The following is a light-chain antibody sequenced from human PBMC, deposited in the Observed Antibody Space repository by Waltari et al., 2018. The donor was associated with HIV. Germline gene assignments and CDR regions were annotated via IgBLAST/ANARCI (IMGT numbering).Light chain of an antibody. CDR1: TSHVRTNP. J-gene: IGLJ2*01. CDR2: RNN. Sequence: QSVLAQPRTVSGTPGQTVNIACSGRTSHVRTNPVSWYQQVTGLAPKLLISRNNQRPVGVHDRFSGAKSGTSASLAISGLRTEDEAEYYCAVWDDRLSGRLFGGGTKVTVL. V-gene: IGLV1-47*01. CDR3: AVWDDRLSGRL.